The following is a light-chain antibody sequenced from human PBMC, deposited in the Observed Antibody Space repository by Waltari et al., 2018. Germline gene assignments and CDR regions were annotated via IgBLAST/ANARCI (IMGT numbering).Light chain of an antibody. J-gene: IGLJ7*01. Sequence: QAALTQPRSVSGSPGQSVTISCTGTSSDIGNYNYVSWYQQHPGTAPKLMIYEVSKRPSGVSDRFSGSKSGNTASLTISGLQAEDESDYYCCSYAGSYTLLFGGGTRLTV. CDR3: CSYAGSYTLL. CDR2: EVS. CDR1: SSDIGNYNY. V-gene: IGLV2-11*01.